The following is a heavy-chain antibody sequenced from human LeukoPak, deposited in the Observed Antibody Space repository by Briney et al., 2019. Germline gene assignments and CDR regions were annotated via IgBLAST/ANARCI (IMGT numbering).Heavy chain of an antibody. CDR1: GFTFDDYG. V-gene: IGHV3-30*02. CDR2: IRYDGSNK. D-gene: IGHD3-10*01. CDR3: AKDRSVRVYYYMDV. J-gene: IGHJ6*03. Sequence: GGSLRLSCAASGFTFDDYGMSWVRQAPGKGLEWVAFIRYDGSNKYYADSVKGRFTISRDNSKNTLYLQMNSLRAEDTAVYYCAKDRSVRVYYYMDVWGKGTTVTISS.